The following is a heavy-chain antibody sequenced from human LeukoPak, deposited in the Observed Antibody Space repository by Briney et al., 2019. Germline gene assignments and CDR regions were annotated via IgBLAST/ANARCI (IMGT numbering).Heavy chain of an antibody. CDR3: ARGGGKGLVV. Sequence: SETLSLTCAVYGGSFSGHYWTWIRQPPGKGLEWIGEINHSGSTNYNPSLKSRVTISVDTSKNQFSLKLSSVTAADTAVYYCARGGGKGLVVWGQGTLVTVSS. D-gene: IGHD3/OR15-3a*01. CDR1: GGSFSGHY. J-gene: IGHJ4*02. CDR2: INHSGST. V-gene: IGHV4-34*01.